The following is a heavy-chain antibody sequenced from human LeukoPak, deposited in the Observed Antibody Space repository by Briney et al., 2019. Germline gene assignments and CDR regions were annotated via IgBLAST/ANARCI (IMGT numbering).Heavy chain of an antibody. CDR2: ISAHNGKT. CDR3: ARGDVVVSAAVRFDP. D-gene: IGHD2-2*01. J-gene: IGHJ5*02. V-gene: IGHV1-18*01. Sequence: GASLKVSCKAPGYAFTSYGITWVRQAPGQGLEWMGWISAHNGKTNYAQKFQGRVTMTTDTPTSTAYMELRSLRSDDTAVYYCARGDVVVSAAVRFDPWGQGTLVTVSS. CDR1: GYAFTSYG.